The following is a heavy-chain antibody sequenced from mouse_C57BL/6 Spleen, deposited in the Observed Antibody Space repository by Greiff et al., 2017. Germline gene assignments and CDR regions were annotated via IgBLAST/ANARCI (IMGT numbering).Heavy chain of an antibody. J-gene: IGHJ4*01. D-gene: IGHD1-1*01. CDR3: TRYYYGSWAMDY. CDR2: ISSGGDYI. CDR1: GFTISSYA. Sequence: EVQLVESGEGLVKPGGSLKLSCAASGFTISSYAMSWVRQTPEKRLEWVAYISSGGDYIYYADTVKGRFTISRDNARNTLYLQMHSLKSEDTAMYYCTRYYYGSWAMDYGGQGTSVTVSS. V-gene: IGHV5-9-1*02.